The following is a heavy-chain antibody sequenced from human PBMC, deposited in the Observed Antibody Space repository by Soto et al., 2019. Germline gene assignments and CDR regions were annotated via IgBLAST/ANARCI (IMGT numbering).Heavy chain of an antibody. V-gene: IGHV1-2*04. CDR2: INPNSGGT. Sequence: ASVKVSCKASGYTFTGYYMHWVRQAPGQGLEWMGWINPNSGGTNYAQKFQGWVTMTRDTSISTAYMELSRLRSDDTAVYYCARDPQGYCTNGVCYYGMDVWGQGTTVTVS. J-gene: IGHJ6*02. CDR3: ARDPQGYCTNGVCYYGMDV. D-gene: IGHD2-8*01. CDR1: GYTFTGYY.